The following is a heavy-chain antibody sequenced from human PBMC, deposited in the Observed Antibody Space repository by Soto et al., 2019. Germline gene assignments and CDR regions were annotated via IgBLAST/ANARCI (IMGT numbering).Heavy chain of an antibody. D-gene: IGHD1-1*01. CDR1: GGSFSGYY. Sequence: SETLSLTCAVYGGSFSGYYWSWIRQPPGKGLEWIGEINHSGSTNYNPSIKSRVTISVDTSKNQFSLKLSYVTAADTAVYYCSREATGTTPAPRTKRYYFDYWGQGTLVTVSS. V-gene: IGHV4-34*01. J-gene: IGHJ4*02. CDR2: INHSGST. CDR3: SREATGTTPAPRTKRYYFDY.